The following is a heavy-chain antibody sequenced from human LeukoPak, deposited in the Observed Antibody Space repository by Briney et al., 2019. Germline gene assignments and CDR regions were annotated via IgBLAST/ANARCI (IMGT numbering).Heavy chain of an antibody. J-gene: IGHJ4*02. Sequence: GGSLRLSCAASGFTFSNYSMNWVRQAPGKGLEWVSSISSSSSSYIYYADSVKGRFTISRDDAKNSLYLQMNSLRAEDTAAYYCARVVYYDSSGYNYWGQGTLVTVSS. V-gene: IGHV3-21*01. CDR1: GFTFSNYS. D-gene: IGHD3-22*01. CDR2: ISSSSSSYI. CDR3: ARVVYYDSSGYNY.